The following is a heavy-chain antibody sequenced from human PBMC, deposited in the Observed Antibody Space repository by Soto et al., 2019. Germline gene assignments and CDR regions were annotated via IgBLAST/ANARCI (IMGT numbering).Heavy chain of an antibody. V-gene: IGHV3-33*01. CDR1: GFTCSSYG. Sequence: WGSLRLSCSASGFTCSSYGMHWVRQAPGKGLEWVAVIWYDGSNKYYADSVKGRFTISRDNSKNTLYLQMNSLRAEDTAVYYCARDSLPYYYDSSGYLDYWGQGTLVTVSS. D-gene: IGHD3-22*01. CDR3: ARDSLPYYYDSSGYLDY. CDR2: IWYDGSNK. J-gene: IGHJ4*02.